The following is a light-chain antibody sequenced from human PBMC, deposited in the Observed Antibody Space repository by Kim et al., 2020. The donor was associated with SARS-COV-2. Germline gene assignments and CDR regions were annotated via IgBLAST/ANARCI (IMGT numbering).Light chain of an antibody. CDR1: KLGDKY. Sequence: SYELTQPPSVSVSPGQTASITCSGDKLGDKYACWYQQKPGQSPVLVIYQDSKRPSGIPERFSGSNSGNTATLTISETQAMDEADYYCQAWDSIVVFGGGT. J-gene: IGLJ2*01. CDR2: QDS. CDR3: QAWDSIVV. V-gene: IGLV3-1*01.